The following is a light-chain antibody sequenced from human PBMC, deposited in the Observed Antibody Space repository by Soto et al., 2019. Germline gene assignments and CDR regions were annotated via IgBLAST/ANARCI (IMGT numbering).Light chain of an antibody. CDR3: QQTYSTPQT. CDR2: AAS. J-gene: IGKJ2*01. V-gene: IGKV1-39*01. Sequence: DIQMTQSPSSLSASVGDRVTITCRASQSISNYLNWYQQKPGKAPKLLIYAASSLQSGVPSRFSGSGSGTNFTLTIRSLQPEDFATYYSQQTYSTPQTFGQGTKLEIK. CDR1: QSISNY.